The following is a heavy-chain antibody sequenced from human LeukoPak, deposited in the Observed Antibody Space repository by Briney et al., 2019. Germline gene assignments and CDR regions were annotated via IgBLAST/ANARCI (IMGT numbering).Heavy chain of an antibody. D-gene: IGHD2-8*01. Sequence: GGSLRLSCAVSGFTVSSDYMTWVRQAPGKGLQWVSIIYSGDRTYYADSVKGRFTISRDNSNNTLYLQMNSLRAEDTAVYFCARPHSNGGLYYWGQGTLVTVSS. J-gene: IGHJ4*02. CDR1: GFTVSSDY. CDR2: IYSGDRT. V-gene: IGHV3-53*01. CDR3: ARPHSNGGLYY.